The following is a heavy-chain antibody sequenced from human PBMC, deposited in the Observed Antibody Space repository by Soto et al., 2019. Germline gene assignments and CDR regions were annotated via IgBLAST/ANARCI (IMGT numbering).Heavy chain of an antibody. CDR1: GYTFTGYC. CDR2: INPNSGGT. V-gene: IGHV1-2*04. J-gene: IGHJ3*02. Sequence: ASVKVSCKASGYTFTGYCMHWVRQAPGQGLEWMGWINPNSGGTNYAQKFQGWVTMTRDTSISTAYMELSRLRSDDTAVYYCARFSTTVTHLDAFDIWGQGTMVTVSS. D-gene: IGHD4-17*01. CDR3: ARFSTTVTHLDAFDI.